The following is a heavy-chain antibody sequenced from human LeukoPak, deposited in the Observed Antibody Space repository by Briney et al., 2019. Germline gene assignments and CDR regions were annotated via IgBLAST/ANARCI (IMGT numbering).Heavy chain of an antibody. CDR3: ARERVLWGSYREYFQH. J-gene: IGHJ1*01. CDR1: GFTFSSYG. D-gene: IGHD3-16*02. V-gene: IGHV3-23*01. Sequence: GGSLRLSCAASGFTFSSYGMNWVRQAPGKGLEWVSGISGSGGSTYYADSVEGRFTISRDNAKNSLYLQMNSLRAEDTAVYYCARERVLWGSYREYFQHWGQGTLVTVSS. CDR2: ISGSGGST.